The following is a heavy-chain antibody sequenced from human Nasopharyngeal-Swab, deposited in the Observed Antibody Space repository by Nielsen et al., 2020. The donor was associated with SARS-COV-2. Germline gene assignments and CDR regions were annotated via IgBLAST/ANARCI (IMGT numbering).Heavy chain of an antibody. V-gene: IGHV3-15*01. J-gene: IGHJ4*02. CDR3: TTGRPGIAVAGTDY. Sequence: WIRQPPGKGLEWVGRIKSKTDGGTTDYAAPVKGRFTISRDDPKNTLYLQMNSLKTEDTAVYYCTTGRPGIAVAGTDYWGQGTLVTVSS. D-gene: IGHD6-19*01. CDR2: IKSKTDGGTT.